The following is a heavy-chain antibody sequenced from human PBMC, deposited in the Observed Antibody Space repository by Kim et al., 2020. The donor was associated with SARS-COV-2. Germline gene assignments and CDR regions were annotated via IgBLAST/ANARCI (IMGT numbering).Heavy chain of an antibody. CDR1: GFTFSNHY. CDR3: VKGASGRPFGVDV. J-gene: IGHJ6*02. Sequence: GGSLRLSCAASGFTFSNHYMSWVRQAPGKGLAWVSSISSSGSPIYYADSVKGRFTISRDNAKNSLYLQMNSLRAEDTAVYYCVKGASGRPFGVDVWGQGT. D-gene: IGHD3-16*01. V-gene: IGHV3-11*01. CDR2: ISSSGSPI.